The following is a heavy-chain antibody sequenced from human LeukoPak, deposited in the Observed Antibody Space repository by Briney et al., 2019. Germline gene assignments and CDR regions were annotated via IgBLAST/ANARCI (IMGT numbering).Heavy chain of an antibody. D-gene: IGHD2-2*01. CDR3: PRDGTPYQYQLLDYYYYYMDA. J-gene: IGHJ6*03. V-gene: IGHV3-11*01. CDR2: ISSSWSTI. CDR1: GFTFSDYY. Sequence: PGGALRDSRVASGFTFSDYYMSWMRQAPGKGLEWGSYISSSWSTIYYADSVKGRFTISRANAKNSLYRKMNSLKAEDTAVYSCPRDGTPYQYQLLDYYYYYMDAWGKGTTVTVS.